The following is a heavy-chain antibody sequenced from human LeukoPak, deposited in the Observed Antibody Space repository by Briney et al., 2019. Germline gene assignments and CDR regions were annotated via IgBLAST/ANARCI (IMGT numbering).Heavy chain of an antibody. CDR1: GYTFTSYG. Sequence: ASVKVSCKASGYTFTSYGISWVRQAPGQGLEWMGWISAYNGNTNYAQKFQDRVTMTTDTSTSTAYMDLRSLRSDGTAVYYCARDFSPARYYADAFDIWGQGTMVTVSS. V-gene: IGHV1-18*01. CDR3: ARDFSPARYYADAFDI. D-gene: IGHD2-2*01. J-gene: IGHJ3*02. CDR2: ISAYNGNT.